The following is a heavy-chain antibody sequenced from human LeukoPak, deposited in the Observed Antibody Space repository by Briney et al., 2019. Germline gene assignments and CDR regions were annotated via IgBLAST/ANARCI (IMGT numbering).Heavy chain of an antibody. J-gene: IGHJ4*02. CDR2: ISTSGST. Sequence: SETLSLTCTVSGGSISSYYWSWIRQPAGKGLEWIGRISTSGSTNYNPSLKSRVTMSVGTSKNQFSLKLSSVTAADTAVYYCARDLAGHCSSTSCYGEYYFDYWGQGTLVTVSS. CDR3: ARDLAGHCSSTSCYGEYYFDY. CDR1: GGSISSYY. V-gene: IGHV4-4*07. D-gene: IGHD2-2*01.